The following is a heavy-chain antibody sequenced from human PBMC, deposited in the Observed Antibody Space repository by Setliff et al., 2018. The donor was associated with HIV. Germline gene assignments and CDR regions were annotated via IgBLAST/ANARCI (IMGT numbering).Heavy chain of an antibody. CDR2: IYYTGFA. J-gene: IGHJ4*02. Sequence: PSETLSLTCSVSGDSISSGSYFWGWLRQTPGKGLEWIGHIYYTGFAYYNPSLNSRVTLSLYTSKTHFFLNLTSVPDADTAVYFCTREGRGDPAMATTRIDYWGQGKLVTVS. CDR3: TREGRGDPAMATTRIDY. D-gene: IGHD1-1*01. V-gene: IGHV4-39*02. CDR1: GDSISSGSYF.